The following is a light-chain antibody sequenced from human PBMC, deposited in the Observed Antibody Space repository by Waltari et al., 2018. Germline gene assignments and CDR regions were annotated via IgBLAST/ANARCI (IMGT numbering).Light chain of an antibody. CDR2: KAF. J-gene: IGKJ2*01. Sequence: DTHMTQSPSTLSASVGDRVTITCRASQSILTWLAGYQQKPGKAPRLLIYKAFNLESGVPGKFSGSASGTECNLTISSLQPADSATYYCQQYHDYSAFGQGTKLEIK. CDR1: QSILTW. V-gene: IGKV1-5*03. CDR3: QQYHDYSA.